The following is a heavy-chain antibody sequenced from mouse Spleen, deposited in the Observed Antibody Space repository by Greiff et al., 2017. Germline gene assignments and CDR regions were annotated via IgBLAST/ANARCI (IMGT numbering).Heavy chain of an antibody. J-gene: IGHJ4*01. CDR3: ATGYGNYDAMDY. Sequence: QVQLQQPGAELVKPGASVKLSCKASGYTFTSYWMQWVKQRPGQGLEWIGEIDPSDSYTNYNQKFKGKATLTVDTSSSTAYMQLSSLTSEDSAVYYCATGYGNYDAMDYWGQGTSVTVSS. CDR1: GYTFTSYW. D-gene: IGHD2-1*01. CDR2: IDPSDSYT. V-gene: IGHV1-50*01.